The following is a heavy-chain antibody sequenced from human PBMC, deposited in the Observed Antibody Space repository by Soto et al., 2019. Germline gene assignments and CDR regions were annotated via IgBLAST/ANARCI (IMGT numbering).Heavy chain of an antibody. Sequence: QVQLVQSGAEVKKPGASVKVSCKASGYTFTSYGISSVRQAPGQGLEWMGWISAYNSDTNSAQNLQARVTVTTDTSTSTAYMELKSLTTADTAVYYCAGDVHSVTAGCVDYWGQGTLVTVSS. D-gene: IGHD2-21*02. CDR1: GYTFTSYG. CDR3: AGDVHSVTAGCVDY. V-gene: IGHV1-18*01. J-gene: IGHJ4*02. CDR2: ISAYNSDT.